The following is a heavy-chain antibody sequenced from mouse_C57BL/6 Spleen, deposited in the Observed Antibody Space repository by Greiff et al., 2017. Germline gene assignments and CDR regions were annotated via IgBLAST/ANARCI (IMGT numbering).Heavy chain of an antibody. D-gene: IGHD1-1*01. CDR1: GYTFTDYY. J-gene: IGHJ4*01. CDR2: IYPGSGNT. V-gene: IGHV1-76*01. Sequence: QVQLQQSGAELVRPGASVKLSCKASGYTFTDYYINWVKQRPGQGLEWIARIYPGSGNTYYNEKFQGKATLTAEKSSSTAYMQLSSLTSEDSAVYFCARWCITTLVATRFYAMDYWGQGTSVTVSS. CDR3: ARWCITTLVATRFYAMDY.